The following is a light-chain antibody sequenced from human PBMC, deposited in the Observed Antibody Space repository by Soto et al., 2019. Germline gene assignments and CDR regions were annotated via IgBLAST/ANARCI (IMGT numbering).Light chain of an antibody. Sequence: SYELTQPPSVSVAPGETARISCGGNNIGSKGVHWYQQKPGQAPVLVIYSDTDLPPVIPARFSGSNSANMATLTISRVEAGDAADYYCQVWDSGSAHVLFGGGTQLTVL. CDR1: NIGSKG. CDR2: SDT. V-gene: IGLV3-21*01. CDR3: QVWDSGSAHVL. J-gene: IGLJ2*01.